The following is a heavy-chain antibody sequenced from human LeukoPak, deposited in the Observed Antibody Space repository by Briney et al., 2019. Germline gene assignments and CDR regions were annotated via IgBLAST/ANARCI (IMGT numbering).Heavy chain of an antibody. V-gene: IGHV3-23*01. CDR3: AKRPKEIVTFDY. CDR2: ISGSGGST. D-gene: IGHD2-21*01. CDR1: GFTFSGYA. Sequence: PGGSLRLSCAVSGFTFSGYAMSWVRQAPGKGLEWVSTISGSGGSTYYADSLKGRFTISRDNSKNTLYLQMNSLRAEDTAVYYCAKRPKEIVTFDYWGQGTLVTVSS. J-gene: IGHJ4*02.